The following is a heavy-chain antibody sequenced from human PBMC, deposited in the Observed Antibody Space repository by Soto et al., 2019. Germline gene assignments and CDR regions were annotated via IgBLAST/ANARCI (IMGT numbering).Heavy chain of an antibody. CDR3: ARGDILLPPAPYGDYDDGVHI. CDR1: GYTFTNYD. V-gene: IGHV1-8*01. CDR2: MNPDNDNT. Sequence: ASVKVSCKASGYTFTNYDINWVRQATGQGLEWMGWMNPDNDNTGYAQKFQGRVTLTRNTSINTAYMELSSLRSEDTAVYYCARGDILLPPAPYGDYDDGVHIWGQGTMVTVSS. J-gene: IGHJ3*02. D-gene: IGHD4-17*01.